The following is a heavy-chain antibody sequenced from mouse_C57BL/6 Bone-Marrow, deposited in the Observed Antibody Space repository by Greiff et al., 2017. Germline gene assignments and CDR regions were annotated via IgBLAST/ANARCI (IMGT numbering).Heavy chain of an antibody. J-gene: IGHJ3*01. CDR2: INPSTGGT. CDR1: GYSFTGYY. D-gene: IGHD3-2*02. V-gene: IGHV1-42*01. CDR3: GRRRQLRPFAY. Sequence: VQLQQSGPELVKPGASVKISCKASGYSFTGYYMNWVKQSPDKSLEWIGEINPSTGGTTYNQKFKAKATLTVDKSSSTAYMQLKSLTSEDAAVYYCGRRRQLRPFAYWGQGTLVTVSA.